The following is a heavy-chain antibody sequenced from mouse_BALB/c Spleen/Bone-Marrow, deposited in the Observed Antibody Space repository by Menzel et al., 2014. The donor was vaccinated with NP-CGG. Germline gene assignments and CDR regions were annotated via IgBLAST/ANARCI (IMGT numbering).Heavy chain of an antibody. V-gene: IGHV5-6-4*01. CDR2: ISSGGSYT. CDR1: GFAFSSYD. Sequence: EVHLVESGGGLVKPGGSLKLSCAASGFAFSSYDMSWVRQTPEKRLEWVATISSGGSYTYYPDSVKGRFTISRDNAKNTLYLQMSSLKSEDTAMYYCTRRTGTDYYAMDYWGQGTSVSVSS. D-gene: IGHD4-1*01. CDR3: TRRTGTDYYAMDY. J-gene: IGHJ4*01.